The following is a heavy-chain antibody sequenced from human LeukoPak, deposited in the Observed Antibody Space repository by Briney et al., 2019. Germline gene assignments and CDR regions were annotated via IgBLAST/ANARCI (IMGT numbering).Heavy chain of an antibody. D-gene: IGHD2-8*01. CDR3: HPLAFVTN. Sequence: GGSLRLSCAASGFTFSSFAMTWVRQAPGRGLVWVALIKDDGSTTNYADSVKGRFTASRDDAKNTVYLQMSSLRAEDTAVYYCHPLAFVTNWGQGTLVTVSS. CDR1: GFTFSSFA. CDR2: IKDDGSTT. J-gene: IGHJ4*02. V-gene: IGHV3-74*01.